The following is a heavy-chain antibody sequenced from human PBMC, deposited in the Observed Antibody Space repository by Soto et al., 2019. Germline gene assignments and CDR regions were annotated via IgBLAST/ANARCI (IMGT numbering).Heavy chain of an antibody. D-gene: IGHD6-13*01. Sequence: GGSLRLSCAASGFTFRTYAMNWVRQVPGKGLEWVSGIIGSGGSAYYADSVKGRFTISRDNSKNTVFLQMNRLRAEDTAVYFRAKGMQQLVPHTGMDFWGPGTTVTVSS. CDR1: GFTFRTYA. CDR2: IIGSGGSA. CDR3: AKGMQQLVPHTGMDF. J-gene: IGHJ6*02. V-gene: IGHV3-23*01.